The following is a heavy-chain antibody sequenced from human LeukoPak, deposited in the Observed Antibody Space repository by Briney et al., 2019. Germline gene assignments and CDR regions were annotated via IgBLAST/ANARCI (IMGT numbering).Heavy chain of an antibody. D-gene: IGHD2-2*02. CDR2: ISSSSSYI. Sequence: GGSLRLSCAASGFTFSSYSMTWVRQAPGKGLEWVSSISSSSSYIYYADSVKGRFTISRDNAKNSLYLQMNSLRAEDTAVYYCARDSVYCSSTSCYTGAAPSFFDYWGQGTLVTVSS. CDR3: ARDSVYCSSTSCYTGAAPSFFDY. J-gene: IGHJ4*02. CDR1: GFTFSSYS. V-gene: IGHV3-21*01.